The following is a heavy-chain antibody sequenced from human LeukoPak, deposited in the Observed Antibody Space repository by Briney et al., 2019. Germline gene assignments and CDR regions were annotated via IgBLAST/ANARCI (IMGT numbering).Heavy chain of an antibody. CDR1: GGTFSSYA. J-gene: IGHJ3*02. CDR3: ARGTPPDFDYYDGSGYPSYAFDI. V-gene: IGHV1-69*05. Sequence: ASVKVSCKASGGTFSSYAISWVRQAPGQGLEWMGRIIPIFGTANYAQKLQGRVTITTDESTSTAYMELSSLRSEDTAVYYCARGTPPDFDYYDGSGYPSYAFDIWGQGTMVTVSS. CDR2: IIPIFGTA. D-gene: IGHD3-22*01.